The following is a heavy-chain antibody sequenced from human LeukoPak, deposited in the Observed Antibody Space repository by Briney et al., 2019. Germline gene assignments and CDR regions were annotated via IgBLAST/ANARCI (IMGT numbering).Heavy chain of an antibody. CDR2: IYYSGST. CDR1: GGSISSYY. D-gene: IGHD3-22*01. V-gene: IGHV4-59*01. CDR3: VRDPRPRDYDSSEDYYYMDV. Sequence: PSETLSLTCTVSGGSISSYYWSWIRQPPGKGLEWIGYIYYSGSTNYNPSLKSRVTISVDTSKNQFSLKLSSVTAADTAAYYCVRDPRPRDYDSSEDYYYMDVWGKGTTVTVSS. J-gene: IGHJ6*03.